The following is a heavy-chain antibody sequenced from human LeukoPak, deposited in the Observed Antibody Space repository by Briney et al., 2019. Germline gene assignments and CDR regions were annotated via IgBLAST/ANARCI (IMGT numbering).Heavy chain of an antibody. CDR3: ARESISRPGTLYSGYDWFDY. Sequence: ASVKVSCKASGYTFNTNDINWVRQAPGQGLEWMGWISPYNGNTNYAQNLQGRVTMTTDTSTNTAYMELSSLRSEDTAVYYCARESISRPGTLYSGYDWFDYWGQGTLVTVSS. J-gene: IGHJ4*02. CDR2: ISPYNGNT. V-gene: IGHV1-18*01. CDR1: GYTFNTND. D-gene: IGHD5-12*01.